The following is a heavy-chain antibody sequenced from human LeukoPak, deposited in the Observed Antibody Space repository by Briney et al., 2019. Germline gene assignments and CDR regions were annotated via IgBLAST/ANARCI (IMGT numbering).Heavy chain of an antibody. Sequence: SETLSLTCAVYGGSFSGYYWTWIRQPPGEGLEWIGEINHSGSTNYNPSLKSRVAISVDTSKNQFSLKLTSVTAADTAVYYCARGPGSDDSSGFYVYWGQGPLVTVSS. CDR2: INHSGST. CDR1: GGSFSGYY. D-gene: IGHD3-22*01. J-gene: IGHJ4*02. V-gene: IGHV4-34*01. CDR3: ARGPGSDDSSGFYVY.